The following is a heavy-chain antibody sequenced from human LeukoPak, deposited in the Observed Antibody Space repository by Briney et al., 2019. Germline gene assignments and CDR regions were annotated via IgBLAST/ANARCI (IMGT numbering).Heavy chain of an antibody. V-gene: IGHV1-69*05. J-gene: IGHJ4*02. Sequence: GASVKVSCKASGYTFVNYDINWVRQAPGQGLEWMGGIIPIFGTANYAQKLQGRVTMTTDTSTSTAYMELRSLRSDDTAVYYCARVAAGFDYWGQGTLVTASS. D-gene: IGHD6-13*01. CDR1: GYTFVNYD. CDR2: IIPIFGTA. CDR3: ARVAAGFDY.